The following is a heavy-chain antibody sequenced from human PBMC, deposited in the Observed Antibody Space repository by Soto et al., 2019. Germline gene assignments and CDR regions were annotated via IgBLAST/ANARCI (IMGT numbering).Heavy chain of an antibody. Sequence: GGSLRLSCAASGFTSSSHSFHWVRQAPGKGLEWVAVISPDGSLKYYADSVMGRFTISRDNSKDTGYLQMDSLRAEDTAVYYCARGSYRGTYIGNYWGQGTLVTVSS. CDR2: ISPDGSLK. V-gene: IGHV3-30-3*01. D-gene: IGHD1-26*01. J-gene: IGHJ4*02. CDR3: ARGSYRGTYIGNY. CDR1: GFTSSSHS.